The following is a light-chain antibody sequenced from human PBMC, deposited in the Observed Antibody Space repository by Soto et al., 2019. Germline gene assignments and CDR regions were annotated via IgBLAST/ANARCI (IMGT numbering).Light chain of an antibody. V-gene: IGKV1-9*01. CDR3: QQLYRYPIT. Sequence: DVQLTQSPSFMSLSAGDRVTITCRASQGISNSLAWYQQKPGKAPKLLIYSASTLQSGVPSRFSGGFSGTEFTLTISSPQPEDFAAYDSQQLYRYPITFGQGTRLEIK. J-gene: IGKJ5*01. CDR1: QGISNS. CDR2: SAS.